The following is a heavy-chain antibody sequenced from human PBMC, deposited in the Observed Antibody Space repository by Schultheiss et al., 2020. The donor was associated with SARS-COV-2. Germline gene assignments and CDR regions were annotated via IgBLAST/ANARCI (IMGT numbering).Heavy chain of an antibody. CDR1: SGSLIPYY. J-gene: IGHJ2*01. CDR2: ISYTGSP. D-gene: IGHD3-3*01. V-gene: IGHV4-59*01. Sequence: SETLSLTCTVSSGSLIPYYWTWIRQPPGKGLEWIGYISYTGSPSYNPSLKSRVTFSLDTSKKQFSLRLNSVTAADTAVYYCARDLYDFWSGYVSYWYFEHWGRRTLVTVSS. CDR3: ARDLYDFWSGYVSYWYFEH.